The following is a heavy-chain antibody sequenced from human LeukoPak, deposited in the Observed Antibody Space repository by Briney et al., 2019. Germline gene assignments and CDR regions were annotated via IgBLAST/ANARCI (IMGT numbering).Heavy chain of an antibody. J-gene: IGHJ4*02. D-gene: IGHD1-14*01. CDR3: ARHPRITTSADGWVY. V-gene: IGHV4-39*01. CDR1: GGSISSSSCY. CDR2: IYYSGST. Sequence: PSETLSLTCTVSGGSISSSSCYWGWIRQPPGKGLEWIGDIYYSGSTSYNPSLKSRVTISVDTSKNQFSLRLTSVTDADTAVYYCARHPRITTSADGWVYWGQGSLVTVSS.